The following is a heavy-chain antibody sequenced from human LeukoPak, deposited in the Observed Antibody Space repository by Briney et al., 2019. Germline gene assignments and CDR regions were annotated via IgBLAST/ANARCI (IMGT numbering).Heavy chain of an antibody. J-gene: IGHJ3*02. V-gene: IGHV3-64*01. D-gene: IGHD2-15*01. Sequence: PGGSLRLSCAASGFTFSSYAMHWVRQAPGKGLEYVSALSSNGGSTYYANSVKGRFTISRDNSKNTLYLQMGSLRAEDMAVYYCARVAVTHAFDIWGQGTMVTVSS. CDR2: LSSNGGST. CDR1: GFTFSSYA. CDR3: ARVAVTHAFDI.